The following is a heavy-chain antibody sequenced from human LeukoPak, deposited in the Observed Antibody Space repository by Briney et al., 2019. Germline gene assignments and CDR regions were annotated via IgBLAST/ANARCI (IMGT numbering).Heavy chain of an antibody. D-gene: IGHD2-2*02. J-gene: IGHJ5*02. CDR3: TKALFGVPNTDLNCFDP. Sequence: GGSLRLSCSASGFIFGSYSMNWVRQAPGKGLQWVSYISGGSTNVFYADSVKGRFTISRDNAENSLYLQMNSLRVEDMAVYYCTKALFGVPNTDLNCFDPWGQGTLVIVSS. V-gene: IGHV3-48*01. CDR2: ISGGSTNV. CDR1: GFIFGSYS.